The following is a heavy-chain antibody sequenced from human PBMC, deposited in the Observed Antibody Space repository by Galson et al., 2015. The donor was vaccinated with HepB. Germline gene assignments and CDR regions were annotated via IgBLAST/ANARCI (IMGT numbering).Heavy chain of an antibody. CDR1: GGTFSSYA. CDR2: IIPIFGIA. J-gene: IGHJ6*02. CDR3: ALSLKGIQLWLNYYYYGMDV. Sequence: QSGAEVKKPGASVKVSCKASGGTFSSYAISWVRQAPGQGLEWMGGIIPIFGIANYAQKFQGRVTITADESTSTAYMELSSLRSEDTAVYYCALSLKGIQLWLNYYYYGMDVWGQGTTVTVSS. D-gene: IGHD5-18*01. V-gene: IGHV1-69*13.